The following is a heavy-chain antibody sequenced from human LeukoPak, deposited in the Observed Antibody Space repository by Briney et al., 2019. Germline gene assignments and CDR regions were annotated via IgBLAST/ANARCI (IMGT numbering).Heavy chain of an antibody. J-gene: IGHJ6*02. CDR3: ARGFGVRQQLVLTAYYYYGMDV. CDR2: ISYDGSNK. V-gene: IGHV3-30*04. Sequence: PGGSLRLSCAASGFTFSSYAMHWVRQAPGKGLEWVAVISYDGSNKYYADSVKGRFTISRDNSKNTLYLQMNSLRAEDTAVYYCARGFGVRQQLVLTAYYYYGMDVWGQGTTVTVSS. D-gene: IGHD6-13*01. CDR1: GFTFSSYA.